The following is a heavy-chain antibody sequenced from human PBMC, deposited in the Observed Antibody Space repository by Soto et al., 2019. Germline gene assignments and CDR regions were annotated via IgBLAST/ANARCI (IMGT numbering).Heavy chain of an antibody. Sequence: EVQLLESGGGLVQPGGSLRLSCAASGLTFRSYAMSWVRQAPGKGLEWVSGINGFGDRTNYADSVKGRFTISRDNSKNTLYLQMNSLRVKDTAIYYCANVDWNYGKDAWGQGTTVTVSS. D-gene: IGHD1-1*01. CDR1: GLTFRSYA. J-gene: IGHJ6*02. CDR3: ANVDWNYGKDA. V-gene: IGHV3-23*01. CDR2: INGFGDRT.